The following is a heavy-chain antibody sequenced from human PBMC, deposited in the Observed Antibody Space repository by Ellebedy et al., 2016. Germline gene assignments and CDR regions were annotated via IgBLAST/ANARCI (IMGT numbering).Heavy chain of an antibody. V-gene: IGHV3-7*03. CDR1: GFTFSSYW. J-gene: IGHJ4*02. CDR3: ARDPGGDIVVVPAAYFDY. D-gene: IGHD2-2*01. CDR2: IKQDGSEK. Sequence: GGSLRLSCAASGFTFSSYWMSWVRQAPGKGLEWVANIKQDGSEKYYVDSVKGRFTISRDNAKNSLYLQMNSLRAEDTAVYYCARDPGGDIVVVPAAYFDYWGQGTLVTVSS.